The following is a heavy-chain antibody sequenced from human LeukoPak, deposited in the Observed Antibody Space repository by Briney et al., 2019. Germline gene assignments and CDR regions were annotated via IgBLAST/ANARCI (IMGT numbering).Heavy chain of an antibody. Sequence: ASVKVSCKASGYTFTGYYMHWVRQASGQGLEWMGWINPNSGGTNYAQKFQGRVTMTRDTSISTAYMELSRLRSDDTAVYYCARGYCSGGSCHGSYWGQGTLVTVSS. V-gene: IGHV1-2*02. J-gene: IGHJ4*02. CDR3: ARGYCSGGSCHGSY. CDR2: INPNSGGT. D-gene: IGHD2-15*01. CDR1: GYTFTGYY.